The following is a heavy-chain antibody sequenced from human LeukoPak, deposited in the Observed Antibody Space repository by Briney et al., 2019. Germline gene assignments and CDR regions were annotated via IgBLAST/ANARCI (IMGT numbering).Heavy chain of an antibody. V-gene: IGHV1-18*04. Sequence: ASVKVSCKASGYTFTSYGISWVRQAPGQGLEWMGWISAYNGNTNYAQKLQGRVTMTTDTSTSTAYMELRSLRSDDTAVYYCARDLCSGGSCYALVWFDPWSQGTLVTVSS. CDR2: ISAYNGNT. CDR1: GYTFTSYG. D-gene: IGHD2-15*01. CDR3: ARDLCSGGSCYALVWFDP. J-gene: IGHJ5*02.